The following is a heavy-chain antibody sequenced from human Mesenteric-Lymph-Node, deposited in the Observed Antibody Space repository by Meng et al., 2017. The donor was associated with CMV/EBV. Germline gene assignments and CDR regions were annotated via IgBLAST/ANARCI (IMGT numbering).Heavy chain of an antibody. Sequence: QVQVHQWGAGLLKPWETLSVTCAVYGGSFSGYYWNWIRQSPEKGLEWIGEINHSGSTTYNPSFTSRIIISVDTSTNQISLNMSSVTAADTAVYYCARGSSYDILTGYFDYWGQGALVTVSS. D-gene: IGHD3-9*01. CDR1: GGSFSGYY. CDR2: INHSGST. CDR3: ARGSSYDILTGYFDY. J-gene: IGHJ4*02. V-gene: IGHV4-34*01.